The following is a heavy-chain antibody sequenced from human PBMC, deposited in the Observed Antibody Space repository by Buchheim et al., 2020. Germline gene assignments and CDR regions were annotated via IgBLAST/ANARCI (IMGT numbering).Heavy chain of an antibody. V-gene: IGHV3-23*01. CDR3: AKRSRYSSSSGYYYYYMDV. Sequence: EVQLLESGEGLVQPGGSLRLSCAASGFTFSSYAMSWVRQAPGKGLEWVSAISGSGGSTYYADSVKGRFTISRDNSKNTLYLQMNSLRAEDTAVYYCAKRSRYSSSSGYYYYYMDVWGKGTT. J-gene: IGHJ6*03. CDR1: GFTFSSYA. D-gene: IGHD6-6*01. CDR2: ISGSGGST.